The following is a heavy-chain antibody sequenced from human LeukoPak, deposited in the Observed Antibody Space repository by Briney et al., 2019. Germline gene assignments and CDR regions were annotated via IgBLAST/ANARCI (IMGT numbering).Heavy chain of an antibody. D-gene: IGHD5-18*01. Sequence: GGSLRLSCAASGFTFSSYWMHWVRQAPGKGLVWVSRIDTDGSSTSYADSVKGRFTISRDNSKNTLYLQMNCLRAEDTAVYYCARDSLSSYGPDYWGQGTLVTVSS. CDR3: ARDSLSSYGPDY. V-gene: IGHV3-74*01. CDR1: GFTFSSYW. J-gene: IGHJ4*02. CDR2: IDTDGSST.